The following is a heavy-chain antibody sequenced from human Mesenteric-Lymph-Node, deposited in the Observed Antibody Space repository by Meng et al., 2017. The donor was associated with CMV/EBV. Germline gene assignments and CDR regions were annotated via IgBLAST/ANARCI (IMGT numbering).Heavy chain of an antibody. CDR2: INHSGST. Sequence: YGGSFSGYYWSWIRQPPGKGLEWIGEINHSGSTNYNPSLKSRVTISVDTSKNQFSLKLSSVTAADTAVYYCARVYGSSWYRRGHFDYWGQGTLVTVSS. CDR3: ARVYGSSWYRRGHFDY. V-gene: IGHV4-34*01. CDR1: GGSFSGYY. D-gene: IGHD6-13*01. J-gene: IGHJ4*02.